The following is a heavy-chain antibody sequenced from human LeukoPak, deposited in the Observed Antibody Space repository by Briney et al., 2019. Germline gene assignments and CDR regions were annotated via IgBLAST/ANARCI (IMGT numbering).Heavy chain of an antibody. CDR1: GYTFTSYG. CDR2: ISAYNGNT. Sequence: ASVTVSCKASGYTFTSYGISWVRQAPGQGLEWMGWISAYNGNTNYAQKLQGRVTMTTDTSTTTAYMELRSLRSDDTAVYYCARGRYVHMVRGVIKLDYWGQGTLVTVSS. V-gene: IGHV1-18*01. CDR3: ARGRYVHMVRGVIKLDY. J-gene: IGHJ4*02. D-gene: IGHD3-10*01.